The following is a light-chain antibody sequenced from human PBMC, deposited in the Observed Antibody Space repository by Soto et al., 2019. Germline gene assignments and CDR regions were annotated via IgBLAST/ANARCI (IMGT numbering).Light chain of an antibody. CDR1: QSISSW. V-gene: IGKV1-5*01. CDR3: QQYNSYSPET. Sequence: DIQMTQSPSTLSASVGDRVTITCRASQSISSWLAWYQQKPGKAPKLLIYDASSLESGGPSRFSGSGSGTEFTLTISSLQPDDFATYYCQQYNSYSPETFGQGTRLEIK. J-gene: IGKJ5*01. CDR2: DAS.